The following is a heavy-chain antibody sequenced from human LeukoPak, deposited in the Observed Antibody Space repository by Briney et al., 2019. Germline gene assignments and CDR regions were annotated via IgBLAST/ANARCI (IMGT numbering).Heavy chain of an antibody. CDR3: ARDMGFGESRSNWFDP. J-gene: IGHJ5*02. D-gene: IGHD3-10*01. CDR2: IIPIFGTA. V-gene: IGHV1-69*01. CDR1: GGTFSSYA. Sequence: GSSVKVSCKASGGTFSSYAISWVRQAPGQGLEWMGGIIPIFGTANYAQKFQGRVTITADESTSTAYMELSSLRSEDTAVYYCARDMGFGESRSNWFDPWGQGTLVTVSS.